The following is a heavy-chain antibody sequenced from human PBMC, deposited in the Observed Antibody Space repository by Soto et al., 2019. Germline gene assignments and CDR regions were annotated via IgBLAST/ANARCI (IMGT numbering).Heavy chain of an antibody. D-gene: IGHD3-10*02. CDR3: ARDYVTTDWFGP. CDR2: IWYDGSNK. V-gene: IGHV3-33*01. J-gene: IGHJ5*02. Sequence: PGGSLRLSCAASGFTFSSYGMHWVRQAPGKGLEWVAVIWYDGSNKYYADSVKGRFTISRDNSKNTLYLQMNSLRAEDTAVYYCARDYVTTDWFGPWGQGTLVTVSS. CDR1: GFTFSSYG.